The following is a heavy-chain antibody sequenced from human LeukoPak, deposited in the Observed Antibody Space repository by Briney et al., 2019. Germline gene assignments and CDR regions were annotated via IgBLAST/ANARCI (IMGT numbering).Heavy chain of an antibody. CDR3: AREVGSDYYDSRLDY. V-gene: IGHV3-30-3*01. D-gene: IGHD3-22*01. CDR1: GFTFSSYA. Sequence: GGSLRLSCAASGFTFSSYAMHWVRQAPGKGLEWVAVISYDGSNKYYADSVKGRFTITTNNSKNTLYLQMNSLRAEDTAVYYCAREVGSDYYDSRLDYLGQGTLVTVSS. CDR2: ISYDGSNK. J-gene: IGHJ4*02.